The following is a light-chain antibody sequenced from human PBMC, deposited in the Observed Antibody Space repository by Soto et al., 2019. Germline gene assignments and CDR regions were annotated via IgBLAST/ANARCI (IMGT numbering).Light chain of an antibody. V-gene: IGKV1-6*01. CDR3: LQDYNYPYT. Sequence: AIQMTQSPSSLSASVGDRVTITCRASQGIKNDVAWYQQKPGKAPQLLIYAASSLQSGVPPRFSGSGSGTDFTLNISSLQPEDFATYYCLQDYNYPYTFGQGTKLEIK. CDR1: QGIKND. J-gene: IGKJ2*01. CDR2: AAS.